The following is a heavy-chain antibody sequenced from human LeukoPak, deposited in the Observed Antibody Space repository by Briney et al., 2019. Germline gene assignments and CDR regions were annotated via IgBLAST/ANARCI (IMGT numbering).Heavy chain of an antibody. V-gene: IGHV3-21*01. CDR1: GFTFSFYN. CDR2: ISSSSGYI. Sequence: GGSLRLSCTGSGFTFSFYNMNWVRQAPGQGLEWVALISSSSGYIYYTDSAKGRFTISRDNAKNSLYLQMNSLRAEDTAVYYCARGSEWEPLYYFVYWGQGNLVTVSS. D-gene: IGHD1-26*01. J-gene: IGHJ4*02. CDR3: ARGSEWEPLYYFVY.